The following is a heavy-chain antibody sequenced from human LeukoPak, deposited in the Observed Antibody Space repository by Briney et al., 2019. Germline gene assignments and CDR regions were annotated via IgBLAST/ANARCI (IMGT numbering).Heavy chain of an antibody. J-gene: IGHJ4*02. D-gene: IGHD6-13*01. V-gene: IGHV4-59*01. Sequence: PSETLSLTCTVSGGSISSYYWSWIRQPPGKGLEWIGYIYYSGSTNHNPSLKSRVTISVDTSKNQFSLKLSSVTAADTAVYYCARLAGKLGIDYWGREPWSPSPQ. CDR3: ARLAGKLGIDY. CDR2: IYYSGST. CDR1: GGSISSYY.